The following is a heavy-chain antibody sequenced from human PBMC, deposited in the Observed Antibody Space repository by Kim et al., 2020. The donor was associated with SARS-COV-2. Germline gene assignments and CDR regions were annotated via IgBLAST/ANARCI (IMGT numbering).Heavy chain of an antibody. CDR3: ARDEGEYDSPDY. D-gene: IGHD3-10*01. V-gene: IGHV3-30*04. CDR1: GFTFSSYA. CDR2: ISYDGSNK. J-gene: IGHJ4*02. Sequence: GGSLRLSCAASGFTFSSYAMHWVRQAPGKGLEWVAVISYDGSNKYYADSVKGRFTISRDNSKNTLYLQMNSLRAEDTAVYYCARDEGEYDSPDYWGQGTL.